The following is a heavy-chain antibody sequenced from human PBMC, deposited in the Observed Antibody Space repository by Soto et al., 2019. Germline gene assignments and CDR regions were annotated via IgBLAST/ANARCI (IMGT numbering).Heavy chain of an antibody. J-gene: IGHJ1*01. V-gene: IGHV1-24*01. CDR3: ATDSHSSGWQRGVAEYFQH. CDR1: GYTLTELS. D-gene: IGHD6-19*01. Sequence: GASVKVSCKVSGYTLTELSMHWVRQAPGKGLEWMGGFDPEDGETIYAQKFQGRVTMTEDTSTDTAYMELSSLRSEDTAVYYCATDSHSSGWQRGVAEYFQHWGQGTLVTVSS. CDR2: FDPEDGET.